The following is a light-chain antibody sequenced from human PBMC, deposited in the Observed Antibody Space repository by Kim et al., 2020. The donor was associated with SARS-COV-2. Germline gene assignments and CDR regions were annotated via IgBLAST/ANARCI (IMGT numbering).Light chain of an antibody. CDR3: AAWDDSLSGYV. CDR2: RNN. CDR1: SSNIGSNY. J-gene: IGLJ1*01. Sequence: QSVLTQPPSASGTPGQRVTISCSGGSSNIGSNYVYWYQHLPGTAPKLLIYRNNQRPSGVPDRFSGSTSATSASLAISGVGSEDEADYYCAAWDDSLSGYVFGSGTKVTVL. V-gene: IGLV1-47*01.